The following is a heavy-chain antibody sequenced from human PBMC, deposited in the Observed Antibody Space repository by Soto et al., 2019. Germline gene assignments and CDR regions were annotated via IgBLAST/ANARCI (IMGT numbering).Heavy chain of an antibody. Sequence: GASVKVSCKASGGTFSSYAISWVRQAPGQGLEWMGGIIPIFGTANYAQKFQGRVTITADESTSTAYMELSSLRSEDTAVYYCASGRGIVVVPAAPMDNWFDPWGQGTLVTVSS. D-gene: IGHD2-2*01. CDR1: GGTFSSYA. V-gene: IGHV1-69*13. CDR2: IIPIFGTA. CDR3: ASGRGIVVVPAAPMDNWFDP. J-gene: IGHJ5*02.